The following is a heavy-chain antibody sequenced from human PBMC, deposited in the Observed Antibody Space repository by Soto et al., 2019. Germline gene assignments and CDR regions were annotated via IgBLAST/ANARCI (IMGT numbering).Heavy chain of an antibody. J-gene: IGHJ4*02. Sequence: QVQLQESGPGLVKPSQTLSLTCTVSGGSISSGGYYWSWIRQHPGKGLEWIGSIYYRGITFYNSALKRQVTILVDTSKAQVPPNLCSVTAADTAVSYVARGVIHGGQGTLVTVSS. D-gene: IGHD2-21*01. CDR1: GGSISSGGYY. CDR3: ARGVIH. V-gene: IGHV4-31*01. CDR2: IYYRGIT.